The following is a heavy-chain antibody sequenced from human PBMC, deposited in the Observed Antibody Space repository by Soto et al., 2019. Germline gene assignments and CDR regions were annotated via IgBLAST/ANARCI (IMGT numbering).Heavy chain of an antibody. CDR1: GCSISSYY. J-gene: IGHJ5*02. CDR3: ARLGAQEIDP. V-gene: IGHV4-59*08. D-gene: IGHD3-16*01. CDR2: IYYSGST. Sequence: PSETLSPTCTVSGCSISSYYWSWIRQPPGKGLELIGYIYYSGSTNYNPSLKSRVTISVDTSKNQFSLKLSSVTAADTAVYYCARLGAQEIDPWGQGTLVTVSS.